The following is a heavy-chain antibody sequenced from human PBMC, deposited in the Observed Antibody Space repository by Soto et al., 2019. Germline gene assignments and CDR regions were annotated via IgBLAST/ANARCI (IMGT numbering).Heavy chain of an antibody. CDR1: GGSISSINDY. Sequence: PSETLSLTCTVSGGSISSINDYWGWIRQPPGKGLEWIGSIYYSGSSYYNPSLKSRVTISVDTSKNQFSLKLSSVTAADTAVYYCARHTPAISISDHWGQGTLVTVSS. J-gene: IGHJ4*02. CDR3: ARHTPAISISDH. D-gene: IGHD2-15*01. V-gene: IGHV4-39*01. CDR2: IYYSGSS.